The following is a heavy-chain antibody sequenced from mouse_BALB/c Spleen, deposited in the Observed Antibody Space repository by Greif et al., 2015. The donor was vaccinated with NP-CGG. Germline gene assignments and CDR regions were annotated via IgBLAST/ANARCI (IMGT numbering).Heavy chain of an antibody. CDR2: INPSNGRT. CDR1: GYTFTSYW. D-gene: IGHD2-4*01. Sequence: QVQLQQSGAELVKPGASVKLSCKASGYTFTSYWMHWVKQRPGQGLEWIGEINPSNGRTNYNEKFKSKATLTVDKSSSTAYMQLSSLTSEDSAVYYCARGYYDYDWFAYWGQRTLVTVSA. CDR3: ARGYYDYDWFAY. V-gene: IGHV1S81*02. J-gene: IGHJ3*01.